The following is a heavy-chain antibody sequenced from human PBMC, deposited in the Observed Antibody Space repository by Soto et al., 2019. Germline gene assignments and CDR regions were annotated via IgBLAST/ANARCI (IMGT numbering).Heavy chain of an antibody. D-gene: IGHD3-10*01. J-gene: IGHJ4*02. CDR2: IYYSGST. CDR1: GGSISSGGYY. CDR3: ARASGGYYYGSGSSYYFDY. V-gene: IGHV4-31*03. Sequence: QVQLQESGPGLVKPSQTLSLTCTVSGGSISSGGYYWSWIRQHPGKGLEWIGYIYYSGSTYYNPSLKSRVIISVDTSKNQFSLKLSSVTAADTAVYYCARASGGYYYGSGSSYYFDYWGQGTLVTVSS.